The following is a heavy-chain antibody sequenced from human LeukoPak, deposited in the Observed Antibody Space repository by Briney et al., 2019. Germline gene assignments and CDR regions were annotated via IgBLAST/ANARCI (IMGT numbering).Heavy chain of an antibody. Sequence: ASVKVSCKASGYTFTSYDINWVRQATGQGLEWMGWMNPNSGNTGYAQKFQGRVTITRNTSISTAYMKLSSLRSEDTAVYYCARVDNWNYEDYWGQGTLVTVSS. CDR3: ARVDNWNYEDY. V-gene: IGHV1-8*03. CDR1: GYTFTSYD. J-gene: IGHJ4*02. CDR2: MNPNSGNT. D-gene: IGHD1-7*01.